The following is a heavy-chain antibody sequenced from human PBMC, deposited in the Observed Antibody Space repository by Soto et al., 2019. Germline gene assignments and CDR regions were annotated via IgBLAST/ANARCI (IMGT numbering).Heavy chain of an antibody. Sequence: SGPTLVNPTQTLTLTCTFSGFSLSTSGVGVGWIRQPPGKALEWLALIYWDDDKRYSPSLKSRLTITKDTSKNQVVLTMTNMDPVDTATYYCAHRREDFWSGYYNPSWFDPWGQGTLVTVSS. CDR1: GFSLSTSGVG. D-gene: IGHD3-3*01. J-gene: IGHJ5*02. CDR2: IYWDDDK. CDR3: AHRREDFWSGYYNPSWFDP. V-gene: IGHV2-5*02.